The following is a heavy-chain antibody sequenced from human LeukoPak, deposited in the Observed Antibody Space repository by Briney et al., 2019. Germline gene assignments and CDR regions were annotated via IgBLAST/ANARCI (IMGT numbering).Heavy chain of an antibody. D-gene: IGHD1-26*01. CDR2: IYYSGST. Sequence: PSETLSLTCTVSGDSVSRGRYFWSWIRRPPGKGLEWIGYIYYSGSTNYNPSLKSRVTISADTSKNQFSLNLSSVTAADTAVYYCATQTVGTYLYFNLWGRGTLVTVSS. CDR1: GDSVSRGRYF. J-gene: IGHJ2*01. CDR3: ATQTVGTYLYFNL. V-gene: IGHV4-61*01.